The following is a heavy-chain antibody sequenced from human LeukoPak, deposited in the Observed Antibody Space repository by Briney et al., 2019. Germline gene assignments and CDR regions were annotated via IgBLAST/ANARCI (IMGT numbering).Heavy chain of an antibody. J-gene: IGHJ4*02. CDR2: ISSSGSFT. Sequence: GGSLRLSCAASGFTFSDYHMSWVRQAPGKGLEWISYISSSGSFTNYVDSVEGRFTVSRDNSKNSLYMQMNSLRADDTAVYYCTTRLRNHFDYWGQGTQVTVSS. V-gene: IGHV3-11*03. CDR1: GFTFSDYH. D-gene: IGHD5-12*01. CDR3: TTRLRNHFDY.